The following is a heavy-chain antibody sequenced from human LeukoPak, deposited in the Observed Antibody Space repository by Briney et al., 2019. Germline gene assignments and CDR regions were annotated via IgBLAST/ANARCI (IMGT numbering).Heavy chain of an antibody. Sequence: PSETLSLTCTVSGASISSSYWGWIRQPPGKGLEWIGYIHYSGNTNYTPTLKNRLTMSVDTSKNQFSLKLSSVTAADTAVYYCARVKSFGGAAGFRWFDPWGQGTLVTVSS. CDR1: GASISSSY. V-gene: IGHV4-59*01. J-gene: IGHJ5*02. D-gene: IGHD6-13*01. CDR2: IHYSGNT. CDR3: ARVKSFGGAAGFRWFDP.